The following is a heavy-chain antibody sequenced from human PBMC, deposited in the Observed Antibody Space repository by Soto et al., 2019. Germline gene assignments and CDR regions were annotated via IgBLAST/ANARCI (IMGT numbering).Heavy chain of an antibody. Sequence: QVQLVQSGGEVKKPGASVTVSCKASGYTFINYHITWVRQAPGQGLEWMAWINTYNGMTDYAQRFQGRVTMTRDTSTSTAYMALRNLGSEDTAVYFCAKSPRGEMATDWGQGTLVTVSS. CDR3: AKSPRGEMATD. D-gene: IGHD5-12*01. J-gene: IGHJ4*02. CDR2: INTYNGMT. V-gene: IGHV1-18*01. CDR1: GYTFINYH.